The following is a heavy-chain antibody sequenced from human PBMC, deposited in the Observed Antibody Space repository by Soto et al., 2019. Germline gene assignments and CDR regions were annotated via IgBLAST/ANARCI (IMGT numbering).Heavy chain of an antibody. J-gene: IGHJ4*02. CDR1: GGSIISYY. Sequence: SETLSLTCTVSGGSIISYYWSWILQPPWKGLEWIGYIYYSGSTNYNPSLKSRVTISVDTSKNQFSLKLSSVTAADTAVYYCARVDGDYFFSYYFDYWGQGTLVTVS. CDR3: ARVDGDYFFSYYFDY. CDR2: IYYSGST. D-gene: IGHD4-17*01. V-gene: IGHV4-59*01.